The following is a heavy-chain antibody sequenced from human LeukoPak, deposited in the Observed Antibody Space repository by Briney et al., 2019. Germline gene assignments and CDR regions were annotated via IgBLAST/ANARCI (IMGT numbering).Heavy chain of an antibody. Sequence: ASETLSLTCAVYGGSFSGYYWSWIRQPPGKGLEWIGEINHSGSTNYNPSLKSRVTISVDTSKNQFSLKVSSVTAADTAVYYCARGRVVVVAATFYYYYYYMDVWGKGTTVTVSS. CDR3: ARGRVVVVAATFYYYYYYMDV. D-gene: IGHD2-15*01. V-gene: IGHV4-34*01. J-gene: IGHJ6*03. CDR2: INHSGST. CDR1: GGSFSGYY.